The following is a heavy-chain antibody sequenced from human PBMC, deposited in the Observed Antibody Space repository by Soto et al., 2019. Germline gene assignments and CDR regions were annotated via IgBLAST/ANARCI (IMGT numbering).Heavy chain of an antibody. CDR1: GFTFSSYG. V-gene: IGHV3-30*18. J-gene: IGHJ4*02. CDR3: AKSRGGSSWYEGDS. Sequence: QVQLVESGGGVVQPGRSLRLSCAASGFTFSSYGMHWVRQAPGKGLEWVAVISYAGDYQYYADSVKGRFTISRDNSKNTLYLQMNTLRPEDTAVYFCAKSRGGSSWYEGDSWGQGTLVPVSS. D-gene: IGHD6-13*01. CDR2: ISYAGDYQ.